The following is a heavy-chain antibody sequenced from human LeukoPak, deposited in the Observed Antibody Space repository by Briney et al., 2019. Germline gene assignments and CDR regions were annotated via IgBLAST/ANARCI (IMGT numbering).Heavy chain of an antibody. CDR3: ARDVGVTRFDP. Sequence: ASVRVSCKASGNTFSSYGFSWVRQAPGQGLEWMGWINANSGNTDYAQDFQGRVTLTTDTSTNVTYMELRSLTSDDTAVYYCARDVGVTRFDPWGQGTLVTVSS. V-gene: IGHV1-18*01. J-gene: IGHJ5*02. D-gene: IGHD3-22*01. CDR2: INANSGNT. CDR1: GNTFSSYG.